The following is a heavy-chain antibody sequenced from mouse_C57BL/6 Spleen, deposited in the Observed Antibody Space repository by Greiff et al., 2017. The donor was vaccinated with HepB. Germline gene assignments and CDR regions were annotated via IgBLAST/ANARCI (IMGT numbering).Heavy chain of an antibody. V-gene: IGHV5-17*01. J-gene: IGHJ4*01. D-gene: IGHD3-2*01. CDR2: ISSGSSTI. Sequence: EVQRVESGGGLVKPGGSLKLSCAASGFTFSDYGMHWVRQAPEKGLEWVAYISSGSSTIYYADTVKGRFTISRDNAKNTLFLQMTRLRSEDTAMYYCARERDPDRDYAMDYWGQGTSVTVAS. CDR1: GFTFSDYG. CDR3: ARERDPDRDYAMDY.